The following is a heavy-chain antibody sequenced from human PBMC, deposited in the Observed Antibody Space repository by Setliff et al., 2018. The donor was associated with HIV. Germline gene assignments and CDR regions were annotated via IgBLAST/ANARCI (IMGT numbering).Heavy chain of an antibody. CDR2: TFTSGIT. D-gene: IGHD3-16*01. J-gene: IGHJ4*02. CDR1: GGSISGYF. CDR3: AREPKGGDDRALDY. V-gene: IGHV4-4*07. Sequence: SETLSLTCTVSGGSISGYFWSWIRQPAGKGLEWIGRTFTSGITNYSPSLKSRVTMSVDTSKNQFSLNLTSVTAADTAVYYCAREPKGGDDRALDYWGQGTLVTRLL.